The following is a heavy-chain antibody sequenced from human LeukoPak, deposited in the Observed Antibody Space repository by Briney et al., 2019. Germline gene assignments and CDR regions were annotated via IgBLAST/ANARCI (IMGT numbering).Heavy chain of an antibody. V-gene: IGHV4-59*01. CDR3: ARANVVTAIDY. Sequence: SETLSLTCTVSGGSISSYHWSWIRQPPGKGLEWIGYIYYSGSTNYNPSLKSRVTISVDTSKNQFSLKVSSVTAADTAVYYCARANVVTAIDYWGQGTLVTVSS. CDR2: IYYSGST. J-gene: IGHJ4*02. D-gene: IGHD2-21*02. CDR1: GGSISSYH.